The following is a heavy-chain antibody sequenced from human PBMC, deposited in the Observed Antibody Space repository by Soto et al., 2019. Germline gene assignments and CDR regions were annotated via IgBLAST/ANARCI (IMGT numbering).Heavy chain of an antibody. CDR3: ARGETYLGV. CDR1: RDTFSKYV. V-gene: IGHV1-69*13. CDR2: IIPIFGSR. Sequence: ASVKVSCKASRDTFSKYVINWVRQAPGQGLEWMGWIIPIFGSRKYAEKFQGRVTITADESTSTAYMDLRSLRFEDTAVYYCARGETYLGVWGQGTTVTVSS. J-gene: IGHJ6*02. D-gene: IGHD3-16*01.